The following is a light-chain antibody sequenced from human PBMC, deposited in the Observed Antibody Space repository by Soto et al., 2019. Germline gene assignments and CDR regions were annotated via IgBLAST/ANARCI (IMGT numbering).Light chain of an antibody. J-gene: IGKJ2*01. CDR2: GAS. CDR1: QSVSSN. V-gene: IGKV3-15*01. CDR3: QQYNNWPPYT. Sequence: EIVMTQSPATLSLSPGERATLSCRASQSVSSNLAWYQQKTGHATMILIYGASTRATGITARFSGSGSGTEFTLTISSLQSEDFAVYYCQQYNNWPPYTFGQGNKLEI.